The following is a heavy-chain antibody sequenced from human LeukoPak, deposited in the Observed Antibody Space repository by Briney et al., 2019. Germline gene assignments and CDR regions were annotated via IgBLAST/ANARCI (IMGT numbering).Heavy chain of an antibody. CDR2: ISSSSSTI. V-gene: IGHV3-48*01. CDR1: GFTFSSYS. Sequence: GGSLRLSCAASGFTFSSYSMNWVRQAPGKGLEWVSYISSSSSTIYYADSVKGRFTISRDNAKNSLYLQMNSLRAEDTAVYYCALTSSSWYKTPLYYFDYWGQRTLVTVSS. J-gene: IGHJ4*02. CDR3: ALTSSSWYKTPLYYFDY. D-gene: IGHD6-13*01.